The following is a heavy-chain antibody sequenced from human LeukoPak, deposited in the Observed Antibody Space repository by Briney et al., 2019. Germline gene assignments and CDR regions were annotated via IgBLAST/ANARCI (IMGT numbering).Heavy chain of an antibody. J-gene: IGHJ1*01. V-gene: IGHV1-46*01. Sequence: GASVTVSCTASGYTFTIYYMHWVRQAPGQGLAWMGIINPSGGSTSYAQKFQGRVTMTRDTSTSTVYMELSSLRSEDTAVYYCARNFWSGSQYFQHWGQGTLVTVSS. D-gene: IGHD3-3*01. CDR2: INPSGGST. CDR3: ARNFWSGSQYFQH. CDR1: GYTFTIYY.